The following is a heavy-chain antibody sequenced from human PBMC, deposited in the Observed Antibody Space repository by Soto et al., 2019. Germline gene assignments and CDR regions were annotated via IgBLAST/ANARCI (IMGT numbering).Heavy chain of an antibody. CDR1: GYTFTNYA. J-gene: IGHJ5*02. CDR3: TRPLSGNWFDP. Sequence: ASVKVSCKASGYTFTNYAMHWVRQAPGQRLEWMGWINAGDGSTKYSQNFQGRVTITRDTSAGIAYMELGSLRSEDTAVYYCTRPLSGNWFDPWGQGTLVTVSS. V-gene: IGHV1-3*01. CDR2: INAGDGST. D-gene: IGHD6-25*01.